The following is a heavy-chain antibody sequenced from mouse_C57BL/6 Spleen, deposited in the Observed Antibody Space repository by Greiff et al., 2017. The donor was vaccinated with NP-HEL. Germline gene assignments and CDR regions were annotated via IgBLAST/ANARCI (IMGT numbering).Heavy chain of an antibody. Sequence: VQLQQSGAELVKPGASVKMSCKASGYTFTSYWITWVKQRPGQGLEWIGDIYPGSGSTNYNEKFKSKATLTVDTSSSTAYMQLSSLTSEDSAVYYCARKGAGSPYWYFDVWGTGTTVTVSS. J-gene: IGHJ1*03. D-gene: IGHD1-1*01. V-gene: IGHV1-55*01. CDR2: IYPGSGST. CDR1: GYTFTSYW. CDR3: ARKGAGSPYWYFDV.